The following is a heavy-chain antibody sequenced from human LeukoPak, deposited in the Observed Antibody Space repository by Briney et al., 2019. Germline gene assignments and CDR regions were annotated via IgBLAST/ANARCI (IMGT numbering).Heavy chain of an antibody. Sequence: GASVKVSCKASAYTFTAYYVHWVRQAPGQGLEWLGWVDPNSGGTNYAQKFQGRVTMTRDTSISTAYMELIRLTSDDTAVYYCARGTGTVAAGTWAFDIWGQGTMVTVSS. J-gene: IGHJ3*02. D-gene: IGHD6-13*01. CDR1: AYTFTAYY. CDR3: ARGTGTVAAGTWAFDI. V-gene: IGHV1-2*02. CDR2: VDPNSGGT.